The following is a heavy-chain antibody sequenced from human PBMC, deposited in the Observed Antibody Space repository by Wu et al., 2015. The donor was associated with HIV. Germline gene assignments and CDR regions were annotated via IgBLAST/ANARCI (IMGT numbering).Heavy chain of an antibody. D-gene: IGHD3-22*01. Sequence: QVQLVQSGAEVKKPGASVKVSCKASGYTFTSYGISWVRQAPGQGLEWMGWISAYNGNTNYAQKLQGRVTMTTDTSTSTAYMELRRLTSDDTAVYYCARDMSSIYDSSGHRALDIWGQGTVVAVSS. V-gene: IGHV1-18*01. J-gene: IGHJ3*02. CDR2: ISAYNGNT. CDR1: GYTFTSYG. CDR3: ARDMSSIYDSSGHRALDI.